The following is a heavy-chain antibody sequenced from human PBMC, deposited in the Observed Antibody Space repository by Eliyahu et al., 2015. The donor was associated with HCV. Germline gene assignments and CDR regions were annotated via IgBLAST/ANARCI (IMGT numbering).Heavy chain of an antibody. D-gene: IGHD4-23*01. CDR1: GGSISTSSSY. V-gene: IGHV4-39*01. CDR2: IYYSGST. J-gene: IGHJ5*02. CDR3: ARQPTRGSTVVTPFAYNWFDP. Sequence: QLQLQESGPGLVKPSETLSLTCTVSGGSISTSSSYWGWXRXPPGKGLEWIGSIYYSGSTXYNPSLKSRVTISVDTSKNQFSLKLSSVTAADTAVYYCARQPTRGSTVVTPFAYNWFDPWGQGTLVTVSS.